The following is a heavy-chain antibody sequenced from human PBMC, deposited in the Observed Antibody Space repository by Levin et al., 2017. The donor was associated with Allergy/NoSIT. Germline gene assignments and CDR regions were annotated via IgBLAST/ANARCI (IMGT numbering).Heavy chain of an antibody. D-gene: IGHD5-18*01. V-gene: IGHV3-23*01. J-gene: IGHJ4*02. CDR2: ISGSGGST. CDR3: AKGFLYSYGLRCYFDY. Sequence: GGSLRLSCAASGFTFSSYAMSWVRQAPGKGLEWVSAISGSGGSTYYADSVKGRFTISRDNSKNTLYLQMNSLRAEDTAVYYCAKGFLYSYGLRCYFDYWGQGTLVTVSS. CDR1: GFTFSSYA.